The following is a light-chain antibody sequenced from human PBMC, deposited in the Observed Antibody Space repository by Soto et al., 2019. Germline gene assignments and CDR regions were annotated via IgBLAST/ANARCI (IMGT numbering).Light chain of an antibody. CDR3: QQYDNWLRT. Sequence: EIVMTQSPATLSVSPGERATLSCRASQSVSSNLAWYQQKPGQAPRLLIYGASTRATGIPERFSGIGSGTEFTLTISSLQSEDHAVYYCQQYDNWLRTFGQGTKLEIK. CDR2: GAS. CDR1: QSVSSN. V-gene: IGKV3-15*01. J-gene: IGKJ2*01.